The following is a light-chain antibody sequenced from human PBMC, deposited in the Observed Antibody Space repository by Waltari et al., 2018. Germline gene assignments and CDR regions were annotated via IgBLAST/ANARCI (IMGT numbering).Light chain of an antibody. CDR1: SSDVGGYYY. CDR3: SSYISSSTLEL. CDR2: DVS. V-gene: IGLV2-14*03. J-gene: IGLJ2*01. Sequence: QSALTQPASVSGSPGQSITIPCPGTSSDVGGYYYVSCYQQHPGKAPKLMIYDVSNRPSGVSNRFSGSKSGNTASLTISGLQAEDEADYYCSSYISSSTLELFGGGTSLTVL.